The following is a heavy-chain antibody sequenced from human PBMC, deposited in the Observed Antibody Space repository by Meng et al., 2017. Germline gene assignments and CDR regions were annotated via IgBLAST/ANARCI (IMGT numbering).Heavy chain of an antibody. V-gene: IGHV1-2*06. Sequence: GQLGHAGARVKNPGASVKVSCKASEYTFPDYWLHWVRRAPGQSLEWMGRINPKSGDTHYAQRFQGRVTMTGDTSISTAYMELSGLRSDDTAMYYCARDEDISAAGKLFGDYWGQGTLVTVSS. CDR2: INPKSGDT. D-gene: IGHD6-13*01. CDR1: EYTFPDYW. CDR3: ARDEDISAAGKLFGDY. J-gene: IGHJ4*02.